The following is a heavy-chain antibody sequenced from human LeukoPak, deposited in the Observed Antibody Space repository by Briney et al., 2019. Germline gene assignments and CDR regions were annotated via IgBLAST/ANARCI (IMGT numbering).Heavy chain of an antibody. Sequence: GGSLRLSCAASGLTFNNYAMSWVRQAPGKGLEWVSAISGSGGTTYYADSVKGRFTISRDNSKNTLYLQMNSLRAEDTAVYYCARGYGAFYWGQGTLVTVSS. V-gene: IGHV3-23*01. J-gene: IGHJ4*02. D-gene: IGHD4-17*01. CDR1: GLTFNNYA. CDR3: ARGYGAFY. CDR2: ISGSGGTT.